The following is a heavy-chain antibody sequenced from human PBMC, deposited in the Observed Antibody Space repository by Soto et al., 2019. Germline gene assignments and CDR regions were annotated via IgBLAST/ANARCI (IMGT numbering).Heavy chain of an antibody. CDR3: AKVNSGSYDDAFDI. CDR2: ISYDGSNK. Sequence: VQLVESGGGLVKPGGSLRLSCAASGFTFSSYGMHWVRQAPGKGLEWVAVISYDGSNKYYADSVKGRFTISRDNSKNTLYLQMNSLRAEDTAVYYCAKVNSGSYDDAFDIWGQGTMVTVSS. D-gene: IGHD1-26*01. V-gene: IGHV3-30*18. J-gene: IGHJ3*02. CDR1: GFTFSSYG.